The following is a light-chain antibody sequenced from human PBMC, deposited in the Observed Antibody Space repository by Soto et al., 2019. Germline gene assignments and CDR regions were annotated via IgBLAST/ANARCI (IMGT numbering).Light chain of an antibody. J-gene: IGKJ5*01. Sequence: EIVLTQSPGTLSLSPGERATLSCRASQRVSSGYLAWYQQKPGQAPRLLIYDTSTRAAGIAARFSGSGSGTEFTLTISSLQSEDSAVYYCQQYGSSPITFGQGTRLEIK. CDR3: QQYGSSPIT. V-gene: IGKV3-20*01. CDR1: QRVSSGY. CDR2: DTS.